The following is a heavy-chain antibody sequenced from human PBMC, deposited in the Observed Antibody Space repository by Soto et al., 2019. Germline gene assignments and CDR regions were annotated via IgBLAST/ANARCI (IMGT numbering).Heavy chain of an antibody. CDR3: ARDLSSGWTNYFDY. Sequence: QVQLVESGGGVVQPGRSLRLSCAASGFTFSSYAMHWVRQAPGKGLEWVAVISYDGSNKYYADSVKGRFTISRDNSKNTLDLQMNSLRAEDTAVYYCARDLSSGWTNYFDYWGQGTLVTVSS. CDR2: ISYDGSNK. V-gene: IGHV3-30-3*01. J-gene: IGHJ4*02. CDR1: GFTFSSYA. D-gene: IGHD6-19*01.